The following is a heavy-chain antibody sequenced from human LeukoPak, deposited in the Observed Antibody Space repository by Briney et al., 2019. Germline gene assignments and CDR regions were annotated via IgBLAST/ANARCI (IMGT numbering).Heavy chain of an antibody. CDR2: VYSRGSI. D-gene: IGHD5-24*01. CDR1: GGSINRNY. V-gene: IGHV4-4*07. J-gene: IGHJ6*03. CDR3: ARVVFQGHYNTYMDV. Sequence: SETLSLTCTVSGGSINRNYWSWIRQPAGKGLEWMGRVYSRGSITYNPSLESRVTMSVDTSKNEFYLKLTSVTAADTAVYYCARVVFQGHYNTYMDVWGKGTTVTVSS.